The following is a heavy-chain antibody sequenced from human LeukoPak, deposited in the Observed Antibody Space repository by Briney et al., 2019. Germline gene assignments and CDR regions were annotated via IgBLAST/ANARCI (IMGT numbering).Heavy chain of an antibody. CDR2: MNPNSGNT. J-gene: IGHJ6*02. Sequence: ASVKVSCKASGYTFTSYDINWVRQATGQGLEWMGWMNPNSGNTGYAQKFQGRVTITRNTSISTAYMELSSLRSEDTAVYYCARELDARDYYYYGMDVWGQGTTVTVSS. V-gene: IGHV1-8*03. CDR3: ARELDARDYYYYGMDV. CDR1: GYTFTSYD. D-gene: IGHD3/OR15-3a*01.